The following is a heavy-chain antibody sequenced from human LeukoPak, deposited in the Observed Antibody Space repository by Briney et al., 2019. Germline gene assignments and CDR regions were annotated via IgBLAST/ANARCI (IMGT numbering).Heavy chain of an antibody. D-gene: IGHD1-14*01. V-gene: IGHV4-34*01. Sequence: SETLSLTCAVSGGSFSGYYWSWIRQPPGKGLEWIGEINHSGSTNYNPSLKSRVTISVDTSKNQFSLKLSSVTAADTAVYYCARGRTGLDLRVWGQGTLVTVSS. CDR3: ARGRTGLDLRV. J-gene: IGHJ4*02. CDR1: GGSFSGYY. CDR2: INHSGST.